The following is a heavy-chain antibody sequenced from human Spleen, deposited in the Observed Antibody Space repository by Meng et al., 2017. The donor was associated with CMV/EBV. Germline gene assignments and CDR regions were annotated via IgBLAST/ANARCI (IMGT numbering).Heavy chain of an antibody. CDR3: VRGYNSFDS. CDR2: SRNKANRYTT. Sequence: GESLKISCAASGFSFNNYAMSWVRQAPGKGLEWVGRSRNKANRYTTEYAASVKGRFTVSRDESKNSLYLQMNSLKTEDTAVYYCVRGYNSFDSWGQGTLVTVSS. V-gene: IGHV3-72*01. D-gene: IGHD1-1*01. J-gene: IGHJ4*02. CDR1: GFSFNNYA.